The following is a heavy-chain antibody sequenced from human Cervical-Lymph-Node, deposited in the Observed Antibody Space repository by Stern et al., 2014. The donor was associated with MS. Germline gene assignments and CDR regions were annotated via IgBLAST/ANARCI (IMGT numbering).Heavy chain of an antibody. Sequence: VQLVESGAEVKKPGASVKVSCKDSGYTFTSYGIRWVLQVPGHGLEWMGLISAYNGNPNYAHKLQVTVSMTTDTSTSTAYMELRSLRSNDTAVYYCARGLLGSENAFDIWGQGTMVTVSS. CDR2: ISAYNGNP. V-gene: IGHV1-18*01. CDR3: ARGLLGSENAFDI. D-gene: IGHD2-15*01. J-gene: IGHJ3*02. CDR1: GYTFTSYG.